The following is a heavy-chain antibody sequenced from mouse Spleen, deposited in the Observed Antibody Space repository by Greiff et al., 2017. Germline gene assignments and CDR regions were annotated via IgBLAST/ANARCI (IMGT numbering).Heavy chain of an antibody. Sequence: QVQLKESGPGLVQPSQSLSITCTVSGFSLTSYGVHWVRQSPGKGLEWLGVIWRGGSTDYNAAFMSRLSITKDNSKSQVFFKMNSLQADDTAIYYCAKNGVEGYDHWYFDVWGTGTTVTVSS. CDR3: AKNGVEGYDHWYFDV. J-gene: IGHJ1*03. V-gene: IGHV2-5*01. CDR1: GFSLTSYG. CDR2: IWRGGST. D-gene: IGHD2-3*01.